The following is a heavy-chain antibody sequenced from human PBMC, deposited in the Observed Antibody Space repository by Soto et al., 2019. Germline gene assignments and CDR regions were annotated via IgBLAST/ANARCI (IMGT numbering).Heavy chain of an antibody. CDR3: TTDRCSGGSCYDAFDI. CDR2: IKSKTDGGTT. V-gene: IGHV3-15*01. J-gene: IGHJ3*02. D-gene: IGHD2-15*01. CDR1: GFTFSSAW. Sequence: GGSLRLSCAASGFTFSSAWMSWVRQAPGKGLEWVGRIKSKTDGGTTDYAAPVKGRFTISRDDSKNTLYLQMNSLKTEDTAVYYCTTDRCSGGSCYDAFDIWGQGTMVTVSS.